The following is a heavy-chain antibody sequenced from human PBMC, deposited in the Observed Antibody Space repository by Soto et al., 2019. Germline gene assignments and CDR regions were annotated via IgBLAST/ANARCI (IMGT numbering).Heavy chain of an antibody. D-gene: IGHD3-22*01. Sequence: GGSLRLSCAASGFTFSSYAMHWVRQAPGKGLEWVAVISYDGSNKYYADSVKGRFTISRDNSKNTLYLQMNSLRAEDTAVYYCARAPTNYYDSSGYLTNEFDYWGQGTLVTVSS. J-gene: IGHJ4*02. CDR1: GFTFSSYA. V-gene: IGHV3-30-3*01. CDR2: ISYDGSNK. CDR3: ARAPTNYYDSSGYLTNEFDY.